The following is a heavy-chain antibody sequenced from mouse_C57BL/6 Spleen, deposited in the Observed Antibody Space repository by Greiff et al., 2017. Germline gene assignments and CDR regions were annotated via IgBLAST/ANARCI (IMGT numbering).Heavy chain of an antibody. D-gene: IGHD2-2*01. CDR2: ISYDGSN. CDR1: GYSITSGYY. J-gene: IGHJ2*01. CDR3: ARERDYGYGY. Sequence: EVKLMESGPGLVKPSQSLSLTCSVTGYSITSGYYWNWIRQFPGNKLEWMGYISYDGSNNYNPSLKNRISITRYTAKNQFFLKLNSVTTEDTATYYCARERDYGYGYWGQGTTLTVSS. V-gene: IGHV3-6*01.